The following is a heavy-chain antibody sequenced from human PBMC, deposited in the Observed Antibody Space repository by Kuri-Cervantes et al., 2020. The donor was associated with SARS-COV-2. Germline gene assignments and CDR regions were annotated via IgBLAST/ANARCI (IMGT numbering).Heavy chain of an antibody. D-gene: IGHD6-13*01. J-gene: IGHJ4*02. CDR3: ARHASSSWNY. CDR1: GYSFTSYW. Sequence: GGSLRLSCKGSGYSFTSYWIGWVRQMPGKGLEWMGIIYPGDSDTRYSPSFQGQVTISADKSISTAYLQWSSLKASDTAMYYCARHASSSWNYWGQGTPVTDSS. CDR2: IYPGDSDT. V-gene: IGHV5-51*01.